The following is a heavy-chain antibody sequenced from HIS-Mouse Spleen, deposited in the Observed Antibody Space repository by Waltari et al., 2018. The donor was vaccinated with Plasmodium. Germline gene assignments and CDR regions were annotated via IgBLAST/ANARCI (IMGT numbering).Heavy chain of an antibody. CDR2: IKQDGSEK. V-gene: IGHV3-7*01. Sequence: EVQLVESGGGLVQPGGSLRLSCAASGFTFSSYWMSWVRQDPGKGLEGVANIKQDGSEKYYVDSVKGRFTISRDNAKNSLYLQMNSRRAEDTAVYYCASSWYWYFDLWGRGTLVTVSS. D-gene: IGHD6-13*01. J-gene: IGHJ2*01. CDR3: ASSWYWYFDL. CDR1: GFTFSSYW.